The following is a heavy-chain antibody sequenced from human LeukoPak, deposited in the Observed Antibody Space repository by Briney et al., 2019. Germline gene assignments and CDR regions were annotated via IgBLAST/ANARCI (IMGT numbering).Heavy chain of an antibody. CDR3: ATELLHSTNAFDI. CDR2: IKQGGSET. V-gene: IGHV3-7*01. D-gene: IGHD5-18*01. Sequence: PGGSLRLSCAVSGFTFSSYCMTWVRQAPGKGLEWVANIKQGGSETYYVDSVKGRFAISRDIAKNSLYLQMNSLRAEDTAVYYCATELLHSTNAFDICDQGTMVIESS. J-gene: IGHJ3*02. CDR1: GFTFSSYC.